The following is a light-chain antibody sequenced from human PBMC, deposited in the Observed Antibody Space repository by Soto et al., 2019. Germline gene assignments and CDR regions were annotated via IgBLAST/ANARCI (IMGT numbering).Light chain of an antibody. CDR3: QQYYTTPWT. Sequence: DIVMTQSPASLAVSLGERATINCKSSQTVLYSSNNRNYLAWYQQKPGQPPKLLIYWASTRESGVPDRFSGSGSGTDFTLTISSLQAEDVAVYYCQQYYTTPWTFGQGTEVDIK. CDR1: QTVLYSSNNRNY. V-gene: IGKV4-1*01. CDR2: WAS. J-gene: IGKJ1*01.